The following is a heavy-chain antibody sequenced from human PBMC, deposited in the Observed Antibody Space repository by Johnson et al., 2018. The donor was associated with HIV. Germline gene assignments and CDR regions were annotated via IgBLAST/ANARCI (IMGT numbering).Heavy chain of an antibody. D-gene: IGHD2-8*02. CDR2: ISYDGSNK. J-gene: IGHJ3*02. Sequence: QVKLVESGGGVVQPGRSLRLSCAASGFTFSSYAMHWVRQAPGKGLEWVAVISYDGSNKYYADSVKGRFTISRDNSKNTLYLQMNSLRAEDTAVYYCARSGLFVLVVYAPDVFD. V-gene: IGHV3-30*04. CDR1: GFTFSSYA. CDR3: ARSGLFVLVVYAPDVFD.